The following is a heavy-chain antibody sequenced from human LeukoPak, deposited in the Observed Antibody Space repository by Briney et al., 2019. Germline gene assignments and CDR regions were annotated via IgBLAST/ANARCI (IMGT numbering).Heavy chain of an antibody. V-gene: IGHV3-9*03. CDR2: ISWNSGSI. J-gene: IGHJ4*02. CDR3: AKDKGYSSSRYYCDY. D-gene: IGHD6-13*01. CDR1: GVSFADYA. Sequence: GRSLRLSCAASGVSFADYAMHTGREAPGQGLEWVSGISWNSGSIDYADSVKGRFTISRDNAKNSLYLQMNSLRAEDMALYYCAKDKGYSSSRYYCDYWGQGTLVTVSS.